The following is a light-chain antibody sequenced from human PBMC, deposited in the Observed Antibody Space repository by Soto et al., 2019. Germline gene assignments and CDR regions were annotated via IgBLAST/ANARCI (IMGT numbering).Light chain of an antibody. Sequence: EIVLTQSPATLSLSPGERATLSCRASQSVSNNYLAWYQQKPGQAPRLLIYGASNRATGIPDRFSGSGSGTDFTLTISSLEPEDFAVYYCHQFATTRSFGQGTKVDIK. J-gene: IGKJ1*01. CDR2: GAS. CDR1: QSVSNNY. V-gene: IGKV3-20*01. CDR3: HQFATTRS.